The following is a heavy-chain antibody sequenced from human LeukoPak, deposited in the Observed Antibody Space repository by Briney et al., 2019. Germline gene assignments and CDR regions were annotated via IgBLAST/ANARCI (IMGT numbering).Heavy chain of an antibody. V-gene: IGHV3-21*01. D-gene: IGHD1-20*01. CDR1: RFTFSSYS. CDR2: ISSSSSYI. Sequence: PGGSLRLSYAASRFTFSSYSMNWVRQAPGKGLEWVSSISSSSSYIYYADSVKARFTISRDNAKNSLYLQMNSLRAEDTAVYYCARAPYNWNDLPIDYWGQGTLVTVSS. J-gene: IGHJ4*02. CDR3: ARAPYNWNDLPIDY.